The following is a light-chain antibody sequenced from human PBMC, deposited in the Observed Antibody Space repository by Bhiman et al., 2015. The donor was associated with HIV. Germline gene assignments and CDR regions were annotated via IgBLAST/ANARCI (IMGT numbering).Light chain of an antibody. CDR2: QDS. V-gene: IGLV3-1*01. CDR1: KLGHKF. J-gene: IGLJ3*02. Sequence: SYELTQPPSVSVSAGETATITCSGDKLGHKFVSWYQQKPGQSPVLVIYQDSKRPSGIPERFSGSNSGNTATLTISGTQAMDEADYYCQAWDSSTAVFGGGTKLTVL. CDR3: QAWDSSTAV.